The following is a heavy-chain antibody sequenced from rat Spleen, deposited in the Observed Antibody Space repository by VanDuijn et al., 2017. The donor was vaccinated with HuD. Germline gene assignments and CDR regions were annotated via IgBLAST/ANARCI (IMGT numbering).Heavy chain of an antibody. CDR3: TTRPYYSSLNWFPY. CDR1: GFTFSNYG. CDR2: ISYDGDTT. Sequence: SGFTFSNYGLAWVRQAPKKGLEWVAYISYDGDTTYYRDSVKGRFTISRDNAKSTLYLQMDSLRSEDTATYYCTTRPYYSSLNWFPYWGQGTLVTVSS. D-gene: IGHD1-2*01. J-gene: IGHJ3*01. V-gene: IGHV5-27*01.